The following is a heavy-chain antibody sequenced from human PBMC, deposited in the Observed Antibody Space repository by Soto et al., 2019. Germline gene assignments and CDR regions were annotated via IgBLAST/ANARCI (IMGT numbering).Heavy chain of an antibody. J-gene: IGHJ4*02. CDR2: ISYEGSHT. D-gene: IGHD2-15*01. V-gene: IGHV3-30*18. Sequence: QVQLVESGGGVVQPGRSLRLSCAASGFIFSSYGMHWVRQAPGKGLEWVAVISYEGSHTYYADSVKGRFTITRDNAKNTLYLQTTSLRPEDTAVYYCAKEVHCAGGSCSWSESVNNWGQGTLLTGSS. CDR3: AKEVHCAGGSCSWSESVNN. CDR1: GFIFSSYG.